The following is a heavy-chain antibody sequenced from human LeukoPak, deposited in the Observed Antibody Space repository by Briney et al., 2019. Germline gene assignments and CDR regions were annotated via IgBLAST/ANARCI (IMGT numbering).Heavy chain of an antibody. D-gene: IGHD3-3*01. J-gene: IGHJ4*02. Sequence: PGGSLRLSCTSSGFTFGDYAVSWVRQAPGRGLEWVSTAGTYGATYYADSVKGRFTISRDNSKNTLFVQMNSLRAEDTAVYYCAKRRSEYYFDQWGQGTLVTVSS. V-gene: IGHV3-23*01. CDR1: GFTFGDYA. CDR3: AKRRSEYYFDQ. CDR2: AGTYGAT.